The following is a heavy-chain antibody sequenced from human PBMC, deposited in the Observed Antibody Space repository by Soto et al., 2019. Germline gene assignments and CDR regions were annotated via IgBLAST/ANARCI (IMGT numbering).Heavy chain of an antibody. V-gene: IGHV3-30*18. CDR3: AKSRDAYNFYFYYGMDV. Sequence: GGSLRLSCAASGFTFSNYGMHWVRQTPGKGLEWVALILYDGSNKYYADSVKGRFTISRDNSKHTLYLQVSSLRAEDTAVYYCAKSRDAYNFYFYYGMDVWGQGTTVTVSS. CDR2: ILYDGSNK. D-gene: IGHD2-2*01. J-gene: IGHJ6*02. CDR1: GFTFSNYG.